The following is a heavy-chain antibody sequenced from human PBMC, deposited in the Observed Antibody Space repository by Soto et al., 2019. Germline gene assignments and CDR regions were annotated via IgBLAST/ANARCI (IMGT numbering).Heavy chain of an antibody. CDR1: GGSISSGDYY. Sequence: QVQLQESGPGPVKPSQTLSLSCSVSGGSISSGDYYWSWIRPAPGKGLEWIGYIYYTGSTYYNPSLKSRVTISVDTSKNQFSLNLSSVTAADTAVYYCARVGYCSGDTGYLAWFAPWGRGTQVTVSS. D-gene: IGHD2-15*01. J-gene: IGHJ5*02. CDR2: IYYTGST. V-gene: IGHV4-30-4*01. CDR3: ARVGYCSGDTGYLAWFAP.